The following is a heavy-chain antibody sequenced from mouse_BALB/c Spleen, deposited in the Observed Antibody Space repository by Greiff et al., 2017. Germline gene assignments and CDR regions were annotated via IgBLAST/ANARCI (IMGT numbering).Heavy chain of an antibody. CDR3: ARGYRYDRYYAMDY. CDR1: GFTFSDYY. CDR2: ISDGGSYT. Sequence: EVMLVESGGGLVKPGGSLKLSCAASGFTFSDYYMYWVRQTPEKRLEWVATISDGGSYTYYPDSVKGRFTISRDNAKNNLYLQMSSLKSEDTAMYYCARGYRYDRYYAMDYWGQGTSVTVSS. V-gene: IGHV5-4*02. D-gene: IGHD2-14*01. J-gene: IGHJ4*01.